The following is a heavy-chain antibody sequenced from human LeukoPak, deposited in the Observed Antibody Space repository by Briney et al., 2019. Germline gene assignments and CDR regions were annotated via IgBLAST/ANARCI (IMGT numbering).Heavy chain of an antibody. CDR1: GGSISSSSHY. J-gene: IGHJ4*02. Sequence: SETLSLTCTVFGGSISSSSHYWGWIRQPPGEGLEWIGSIYFSGSTYYSPSLKSRVTISVDPSTNQFSLKLSSVTAADTAVYYCARVTFGVVVIPTAIGGYFDYWGQGTLVTVSS. CDR2: IYFSGST. D-gene: IGHD2-2*01. CDR3: ARVTFGVVVIPTAIGGYFDY. V-gene: IGHV4-39*01.